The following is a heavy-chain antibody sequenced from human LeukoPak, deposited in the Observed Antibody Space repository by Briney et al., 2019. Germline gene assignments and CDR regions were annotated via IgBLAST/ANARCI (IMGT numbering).Heavy chain of an antibody. CDR2: INPDSGGT. CDR3: ARWLELQWDAFDI. J-gene: IGHJ3*02. Sequence: ASVKVSCKASGYTFTSYDINWVRQATGQGLEWMGWINPDSGGTNYAQKFQDRVTMTRDTSISTAYMELSRLRSDDTAVYYCARWLELQWDAFDIWGQGTMLTVSS. CDR1: GYTFTSYD. V-gene: IGHV1-2*02. D-gene: IGHD1-7*01.